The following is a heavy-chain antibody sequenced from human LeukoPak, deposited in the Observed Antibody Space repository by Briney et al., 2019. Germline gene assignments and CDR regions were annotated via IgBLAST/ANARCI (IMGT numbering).Heavy chain of an antibody. CDR2: ISGSRGNT. V-gene: IGHV3-23*01. D-gene: IGHD3-3*01. Sequence: GGSLRLSCAASGFTFGNYAMSGVGQAPGKGLDGVSAISGSRGNTYYADSGKGRFTISRDNSKNTLYLQMNRLRAEDTGLYYCAKDRGLEWLFGAFDLWGQGTMVGVSS. J-gene: IGHJ3*01. CDR1: GFTFGNYA. CDR3: AKDRGLEWLFGAFDL.